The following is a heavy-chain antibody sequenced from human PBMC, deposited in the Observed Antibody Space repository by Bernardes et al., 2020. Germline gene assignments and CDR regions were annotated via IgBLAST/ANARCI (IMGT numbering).Heavy chain of an antibody. V-gene: IGHV7-4-1*02. CDR3: ARVRAELFGMDV. J-gene: IGHJ6*02. D-gene: IGHD1-7*01. CDR1: GYTFSDYG. CDR2: INSNAGKS. Sequence: ASVKVSCKASGYTFSDYGINWVRQAPGQGLEWMGWINSNAGKSTYAQGFTGRCVFSLDMSVSTAYLQISSLKVEDTAVYYCARVRAELFGMDVWGQGTTVTVSS.